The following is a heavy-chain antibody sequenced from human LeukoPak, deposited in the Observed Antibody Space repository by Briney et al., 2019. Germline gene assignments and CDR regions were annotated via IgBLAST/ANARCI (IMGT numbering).Heavy chain of an antibody. CDR1: GGSFSGYY. V-gene: IGHV4-34*01. J-gene: IGHJ6*03. D-gene: IGHD2-8*01. CDR2: IYHSGST. CDR3: ARGGYCTNGVCYTRYYMDV. Sequence: SETLSLTRAVYGGSFSGYYWSWIRQPPGKGLEWIGEIYHSGSTNYNPSLKSRVTISVDKSKNQFSLKLSSVTAADTAVYYCARGGYCTNGVCYTRYYMDVWGKGTTVTVSS.